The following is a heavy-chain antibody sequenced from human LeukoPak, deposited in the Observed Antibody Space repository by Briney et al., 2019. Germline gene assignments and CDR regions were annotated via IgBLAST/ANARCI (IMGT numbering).Heavy chain of an antibody. CDR2: INHSGST. J-gene: IGHJ4*02. Sequence: SETLSLTCAVYGGSFSGYYWSWIRQPPGKGLEWIGEINHSGSTNYNPSLKSRATISVDTSKNQFSLKLSSVTAADTAVYYCARTARFGSSSAYWGQGTLVTVSS. CDR3: ARTARFGSSSAY. CDR1: GGSFSGYY. D-gene: IGHD6-6*01. V-gene: IGHV4-34*01.